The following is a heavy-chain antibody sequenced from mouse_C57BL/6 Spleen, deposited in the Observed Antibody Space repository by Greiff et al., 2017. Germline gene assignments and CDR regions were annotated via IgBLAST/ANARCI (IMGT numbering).Heavy chain of an antibody. CDR1: GYTFTSYW. CDR3: ARGLTGTLYYAMDY. Sequence: VQLQQPGAELVKPGASVKMSCKASGYTFTSYWITWVKQRPGQGLEWIGDIYPGSGSTNYNAKFKSKATLTVDTSSSTAYMQLSSLTSEDSAVYFYARGLTGTLYYAMDYWGQGTSVTVSS. D-gene: IGHD4-1*01. CDR2: IYPGSGST. J-gene: IGHJ4*01. V-gene: IGHV1-55*01.